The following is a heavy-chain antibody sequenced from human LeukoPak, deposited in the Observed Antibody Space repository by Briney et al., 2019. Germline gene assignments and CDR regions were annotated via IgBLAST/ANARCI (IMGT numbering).Heavy chain of an antibody. CDR1: GDSISSGDYY. CDR3: ARGYYYDSSGYFLSALGY. J-gene: IGHJ4*02. D-gene: IGHD3-22*01. CDR2: IYYSGST. V-gene: IGHV4-39*07. Sequence: SETLSLTCTVSGDSISSGDYYWGWIRQPPGKGLEWIGSIYYSGSTYYNPSLKSRVTISVDTSKNQFSLKLSSVTAEDTAVYYCARGYYYDSSGYFLSALGYWGQGTLVTVSS.